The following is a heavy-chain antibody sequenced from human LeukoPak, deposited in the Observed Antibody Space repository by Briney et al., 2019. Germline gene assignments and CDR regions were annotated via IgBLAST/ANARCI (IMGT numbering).Heavy chain of an antibody. D-gene: IGHD3-10*01. CDR3: AIDGAGITMVRLNWFDP. CDR1: GYTFTGYY. J-gene: IGHJ5*02. Sequence: ASVKVSCKASGYTFTGYYMHWVRQAPGQGLEWMGWINPNSGGTNYAQKFQGRVTMTRDTSISTAYMELSRLRSDDTAVYYCAIDGAGITMVRLNWFDPWGQGTLVTVSS. V-gene: IGHV1-2*02. CDR2: INPNSGGT.